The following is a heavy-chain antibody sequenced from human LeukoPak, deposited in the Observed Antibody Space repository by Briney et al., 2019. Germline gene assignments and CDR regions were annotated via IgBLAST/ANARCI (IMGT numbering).Heavy chain of an antibody. D-gene: IGHD6-13*01. V-gene: IGHV4-59*01. Sequence: SETLSLTCTVSGGSISSYYWSWIRQPPGKGLEWIGYIYYSGSTNYNPSLKSRVTISIDTSKNQFSLKLSSVTAADMAVYYCAKGYSRSNIFDYWGQGTLVTVSS. CDR3: AKGYSRSNIFDY. J-gene: IGHJ4*02. CDR1: GGSISSYY. CDR2: IYYSGST.